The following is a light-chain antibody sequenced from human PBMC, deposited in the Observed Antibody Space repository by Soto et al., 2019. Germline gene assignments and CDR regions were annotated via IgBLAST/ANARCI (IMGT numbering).Light chain of an antibody. Sequence: IQLTQSPSSLSASVGDRVTITCRAGQGISSYLAWYQQKPGKAPKLLIYAASTLQSGVPSRFSGSGSGTDFTLTISSLQPEDFATYYCQQLNSYLFTFGPGTKVDIK. CDR2: AAS. V-gene: IGKV1-9*01. CDR1: QGISSY. J-gene: IGKJ3*01. CDR3: QQLNSYLFT.